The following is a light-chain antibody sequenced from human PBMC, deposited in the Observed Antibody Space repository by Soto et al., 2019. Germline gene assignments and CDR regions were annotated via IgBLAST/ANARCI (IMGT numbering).Light chain of an antibody. Sequence: QSALTQPPSVSGSPGQSVAISCTGTSSDVGSFNRVSWYQQSPGTAPKLMIYDVNNRPSGVPDRFSGSKSGNAASLTISGVQAEDESDYYCSSFTTSDTEVFGTGTKVTVL. CDR3: SSFTTSDTEV. V-gene: IGLV2-18*02. J-gene: IGLJ1*01. CDR2: DVN. CDR1: SSDVGSFNR.